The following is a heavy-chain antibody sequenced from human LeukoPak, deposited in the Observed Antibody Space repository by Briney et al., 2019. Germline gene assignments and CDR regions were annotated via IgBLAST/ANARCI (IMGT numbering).Heavy chain of an antibody. J-gene: IGHJ5*02. Sequence: GSLRLSCAASGFTFSSYAMSWVRQPPGKGLEWIGEIYHSGSTNYNPSLKSRVTISVDKSKNQFSLKLSSVTAADTAVYYCASRLLYSSTNWFDPWGQGTLVTVSS. V-gene: IGHV4-4*02. D-gene: IGHD6-13*01. CDR2: IYHSGST. CDR1: GFTFSSYAM. CDR3: ASRLLYSSTNWFDP.